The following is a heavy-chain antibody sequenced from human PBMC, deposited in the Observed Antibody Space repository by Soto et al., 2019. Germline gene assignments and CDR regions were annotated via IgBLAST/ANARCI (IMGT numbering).Heavy chain of an antibody. Sequence: EVHLLGSGGDLVKPGGSLRLSCEVSGFTFNNFAMSWVRQSPGKGLEWVSTISSDGDLRHYAESVKGRFTISRDNSKSSLFLQMNSLRAEDTALYFCAKVRQRFLDILTGATNFHSWGQGTLVTVSS. CDR1: GFTFNNFA. CDR3: AKVRQRFLDILTGATNFHS. V-gene: IGHV3-23*01. CDR2: ISSDGDLR. D-gene: IGHD3-9*01. J-gene: IGHJ4*02.